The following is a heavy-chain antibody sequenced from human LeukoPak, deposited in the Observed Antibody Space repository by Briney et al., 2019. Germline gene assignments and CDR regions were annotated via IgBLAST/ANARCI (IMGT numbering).Heavy chain of an antibody. CDR3: ARAPYGDYLYFGY. CDR1: GFTISSYW. V-gene: IGHV3-7*01. J-gene: IGHJ4*02. CDR2: IKQDGSEK. Sequence: GALSLSCAASGFTISSYWMSCVRQAPAKGLEWVANIKQDGSEKYYVDSVKGRFTISRDNAKNSLYLQMNSLRAEDTAVYYCARAPYGDYLYFGYGGQGTRVTVSS. D-gene: IGHD4-17*01.